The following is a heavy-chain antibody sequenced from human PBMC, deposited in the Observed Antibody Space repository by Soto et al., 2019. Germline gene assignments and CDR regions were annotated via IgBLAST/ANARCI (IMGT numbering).Heavy chain of an antibody. CDR2: ITPIFGTA. V-gene: IGHV1-69*13. CDR3: ARGGLLGFRDSHPWFDP. CDR1: GGTFSSYA. D-gene: IGHD2-15*01. Sequence: SVKVSCKASGGTFSSYAISWVRQAPGQGLEWMGGITPIFGTANYAQKFQGRVTITADESTSTAYMELSSLRSEDTAVYYCARGGLLGFRDSHPWFDPWGPGPLVTVSS. J-gene: IGHJ5*02.